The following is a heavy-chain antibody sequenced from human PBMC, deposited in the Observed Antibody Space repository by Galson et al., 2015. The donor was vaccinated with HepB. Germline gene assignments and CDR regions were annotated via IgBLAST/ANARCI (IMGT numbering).Heavy chain of an antibody. V-gene: IGHV3-74*01. D-gene: IGHD2-21*02. CDR3: ARDAGGDCPTCSYDGMDV. Sequence: SLRLSCAASGFTFSSYWMHWVRQAPGKGLVWVSRINSDGSSTSYADSVKGRFTISRDNAKNTLYLQMNSLRAEDTAVYYCARDAGGDCPTCSYDGMDVWGQGTTVTVSS. CDR1: GFTFSSYW. CDR2: INSDGSST. J-gene: IGHJ6*02.